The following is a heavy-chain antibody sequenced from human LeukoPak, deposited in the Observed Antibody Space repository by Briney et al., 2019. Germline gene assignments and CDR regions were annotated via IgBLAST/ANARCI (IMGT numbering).Heavy chain of an antibody. J-gene: IGHJ3*02. CDR3: ARGYVGVVVIRDAFDI. CDR1: GGSISSSSYS. D-gene: IGHD3-22*01. Sequence: SETLSLTCTVSGGSISSSSYSWGWIRQPPGKGLEWIGNIYYSGSGSTYYNPSLKSRVTISVDTSKNQFSLKLSSVTAADTAVYYCARGYVGVVVIRDAFDIWGQGTMVTVSS. CDR2: IYYSGSGST. V-gene: IGHV4-39*01.